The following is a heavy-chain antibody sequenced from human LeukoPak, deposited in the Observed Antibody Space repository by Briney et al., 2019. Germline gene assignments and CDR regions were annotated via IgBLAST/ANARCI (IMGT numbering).Heavy chain of an antibody. CDR3: ARDSPIVGAARSFDI. CDR2: IYSGGST. J-gene: IGHJ3*02. CDR1: GFTVSSNS. D-gene: IGHD1-26*01. V-gene: IGHV3-53*01. Sequence: PGGSLRLSCAASGFTVSSNSMSWVRQAPGKGLEWVSVIYSGGSTYYADSVKGRFTISRDYSKNTLYLQMNSLRAEDTAAYYCARDSPIVGAARSFDIWGQGTMVTVSS.